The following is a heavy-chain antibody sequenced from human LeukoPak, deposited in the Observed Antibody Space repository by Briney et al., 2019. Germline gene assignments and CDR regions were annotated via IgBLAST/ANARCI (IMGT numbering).Heavy chain of an antibody. V-gene: IGHV3-48*01. CDR1: GFTFSSYD. Sequence: GGSLRLSCAASGFTFSSYDMNWVRQAPGKGLEWVSYISSSTSTIYYADSVKGRFTISRDNAKNSLYLQMNSLRAEDTAVYYCATNSGPFQDTYYDYYMDVWGKGTTVTVSS. D-gene: IGHD3-10*01. J-gene: IGHJ6*03. CDR2: ISSSTSTI. CDR3: ATNSGPFQDTYYDYYMDV.